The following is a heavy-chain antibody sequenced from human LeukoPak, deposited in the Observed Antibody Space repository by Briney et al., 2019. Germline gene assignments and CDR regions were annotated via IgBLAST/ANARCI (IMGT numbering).Heavy chain of an antibody. J-gene: IGHJ6*02. CDR1: GYTLNELS. D-gene: IGHD3-10*01. CDR2: FDPEDGET. Sequence: ASVKVSCKVSGYTLNELSMHWVRQAPGKGLEWMGGFDPEDGETIYAQKFQGWVTMTRDTSISTAYMELSRLRSDDTAVYYCARARRYYYGSPGYGMDVWGQGTTVTVSS. V-gene: IGHV1-24*01. CDR3: ARARRYYYGSPGYGMDV.